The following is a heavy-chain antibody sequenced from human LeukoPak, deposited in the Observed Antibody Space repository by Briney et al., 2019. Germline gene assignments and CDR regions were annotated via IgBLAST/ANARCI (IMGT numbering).Heavy chain of an antibody. CDR3: ARDRDWVTDY. Sequence: GGSLRLSCAASGFTFSNYWMSWGRQAPGKGLEWVATIKEDGSDKYYVDSVKGRFTVSRDNAKNSLYLQMNRLRAEDTAVYYCARDRDWVTDYWGQGTLVTVSS. J-gene: IGHJ4*02. CDR1: GFTFSNYW. V-gene: IGHV3-7*05. D-gene: IGHD3-9*01. CDR2: IKEDGSDK.